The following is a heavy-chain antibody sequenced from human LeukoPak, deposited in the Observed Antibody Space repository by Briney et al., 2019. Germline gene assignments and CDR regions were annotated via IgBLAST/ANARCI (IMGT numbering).Heavy chain of an antibody. CDR3: ARPLRSGYVDDAFDI. Sequence: GESLKISCKGSGYSFTSYWTGWVRQMPGKGLEWMGIIYPGDSDTRYSPSFQGQVTILADKSISTAYLQWSSLKASDTAMYYCARPLRSGYVDDAFDIWGQGTLVTVS. J-gene: IGHJ3*02. CDR2: IYPGDSDT. V-gene: IGHV5-51*01. CDR1: GYSFTSYW. D-gene: IGHD5-12*01.